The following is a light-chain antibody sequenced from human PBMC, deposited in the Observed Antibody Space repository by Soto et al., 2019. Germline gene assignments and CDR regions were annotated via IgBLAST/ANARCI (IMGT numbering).Light chain of an antibody. V-gene: IGLV2-14*01. J-gene: IGLJ3*02. CDR3: SSYTTLITVV. Sequence: GAYNRFSGSKSGNTASLTISGLRPEDEADYYCSSYTTLITVVFGGGTQLTVL.